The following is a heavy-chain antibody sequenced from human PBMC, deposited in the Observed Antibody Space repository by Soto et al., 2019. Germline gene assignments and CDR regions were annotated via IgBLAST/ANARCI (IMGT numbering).Heavy chain of an antibody. J-gene: IGHJ6*04. Sequence: GESLKISCKGSGYSFTSYWIGWVRQIPGKGLEWMGIIYPGDSDTRYSPSFQGQVTISADKSISTAYLQWSSLKASDTAMYYCARGPDYYGSFSYVEPYLSFKEVCGRGSSDTGSS. CDR3: ARGPDYYGSFSYVEPYLSFKEV. CDR1: GYSFTSYW. D-gene: IGHD3-10*01. CDR2: IYPGDSDT. V-gene: IGHV5-51*01.